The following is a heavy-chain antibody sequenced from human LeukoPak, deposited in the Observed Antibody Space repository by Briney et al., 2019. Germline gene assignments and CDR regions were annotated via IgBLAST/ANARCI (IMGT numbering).Heavy chain of an antibody. V-gene: IGHV3-30*02. J-gene: IGHJ5*02. CDR3: AKGGEWRRHNWFDP. CDR2: IRYDGSNK. Sequence: GGSLRLSCAASGFTFSSCGMHWVRQAPGKGLEWVAFIRYDGSNKYYADSVKGRFTISRDNSKNTLYLQMNSLRAEDTAVYYCAKGGEWRRHNWFDPWGQGTLVTVSS. CDR1: GFTFSSCG. D-gene: IGHD3-10*01.